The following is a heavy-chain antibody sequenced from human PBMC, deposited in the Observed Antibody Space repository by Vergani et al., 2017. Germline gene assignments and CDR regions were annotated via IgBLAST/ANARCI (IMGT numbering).Heavy chain of an antibody. CDR2: ISGSGGST. J-gene: IGHJ5*02. D-gene: IGHD6-19*01. CDR1: GFTFSSYA. CDR3: AREVRRSSGWYRWFDP. Sequence: EVQLLESGGGLVQPGGSLRLSCAASGFTFSSYAMSWVRQAPGKGLEWVSAISGSGGSTYYADSVKGRFTISRDNSKNTLYLQMNSLRAEDTAVYYCAREVRRSSGWYRWFDPWGQGTLVTVSS. V-gene: IGHV3-23*01.